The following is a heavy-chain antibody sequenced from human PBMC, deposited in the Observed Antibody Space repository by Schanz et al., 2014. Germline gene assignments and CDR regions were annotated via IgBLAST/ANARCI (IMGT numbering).Heavy chain of an antibody. D-gene: IGHD3-9*01. CDR3: ARTSQAGWVPIFYWNFDL. CDR1: GFTFKNYG. Sequence: QLQLVESGGGVVQPGGSLKLSCVASGFTFKNYGIHWVRQALGKGLEWLTFIPFDASNKYYADSVKGRFTISRDNGQNSLYLQMNSLKAEDTAVYYCARTSQAGWVPIFYWNFDLWGRGALVTVSS. CDR2: IPFDASNK. J-gene: IGHJ2*01. V-gene: IGHV3-30*02.